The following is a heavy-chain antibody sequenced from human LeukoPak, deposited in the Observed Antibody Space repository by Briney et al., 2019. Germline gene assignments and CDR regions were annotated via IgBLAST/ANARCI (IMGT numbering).Heavy chain of an antibody. CDR1: GFTFDDYA. D-gene: IGHD1-26*01. CDR2: ISWNSGSI. CDR3: ARESLVGGDYYYYYGMDV. J-gene: IGHJ6*02. V-gene: IGHV3-9*01. Sequence: PGGSLRLSCAASGFTFDDYAMHWVRQAPGKGLEWVSGISWNSGSIGYADSVKGRFTISRDNSKNTLYLQMNSLRAEDTAVYYCARESLVGGDYYYYYGMDVWGQGTTVTVSS.